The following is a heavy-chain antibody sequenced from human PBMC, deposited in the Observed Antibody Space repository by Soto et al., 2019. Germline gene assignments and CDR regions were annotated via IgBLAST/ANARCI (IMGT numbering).Heavy chain of an antibody. CDR2: IKSKTDGGTT. V-gene: IGHV3-15*01. CDR1: GFTFSNAW. CDR3: APPVDSYGDCYFDY. J-gene: IGHJ4*02. Sequence: GGSLRLSCAASGFTFSNAWMSWVRQAPGKGLEWVGRIKSKTDGGTTDYAAPVKSRFTISRDDSKNTLYLQMNSLKTEDTAVYYCAPPVDSYGDCYFDYWGQGTLVTVSS. D-gene: IGHD4-17*01.